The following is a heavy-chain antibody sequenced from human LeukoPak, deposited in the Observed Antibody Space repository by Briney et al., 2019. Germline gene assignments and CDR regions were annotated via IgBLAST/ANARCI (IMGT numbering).Heavy chain of an antibody. Sequence: GGSLRLSCAASGFTFSSYEMNWVRQAPGKGLEWVSYISSSGSTIYYADSVKGRFTISRDNAKNSLYLQVNSLRAEGTAVYYCARVRRVGATLDYWGQGTLVTVSS. V-gene: IGHV3-48*03. D-gene: IGHD1-26*01. J-gene: IGHJ4*02. CDR1: GFTFSSYE. CDR2: ISSSGSTI. CDR3: ARVRRVGATLDY.